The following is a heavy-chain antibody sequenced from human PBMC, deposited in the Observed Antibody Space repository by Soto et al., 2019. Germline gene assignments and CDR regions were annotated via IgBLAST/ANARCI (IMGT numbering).Heavy chain of an antibody. D-gene: IGHD3-10*01. CDR1: GYTFTAYY. Sequence: QVQLVQSGAEMKKPGASVKVSCESSGYTFTAYYIHWVRQAPGHGLEWMGWINPNGGGTKYAQKFQGRVTMTRDTSINPAYMELTRLTSDDTAVYYCARAVHTMVQGVRFRVDQWGQGSLVTISS. CDR2: INPNGGGT. CDR3: ARAVHTMVQGVRFRVDQ. J-gene: IGHJ4*02. V-gene: IGHV1-2*02.